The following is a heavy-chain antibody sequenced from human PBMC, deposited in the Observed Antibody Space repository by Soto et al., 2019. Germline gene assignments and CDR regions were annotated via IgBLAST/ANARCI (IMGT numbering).Heavy chain of an antibody. CDR3: ARVSGSYYYGMDV. V-gene: IGHV4-4*02. CDR2: IYHSGST. J-gene: IGHJ6*02. CDR1: GGPISSSNW. Sequence: SETLSLTCAVSGGPISSSNWWSWVRQAPGKGLEWIGEIYHSGSTNYNPSLKSRVTISVDKSKNQFSLKLSSVTAADTAVYYCARVSGSYYYGMDVWGHGTTVTVSS. D-gene: IGHD1-26*01.